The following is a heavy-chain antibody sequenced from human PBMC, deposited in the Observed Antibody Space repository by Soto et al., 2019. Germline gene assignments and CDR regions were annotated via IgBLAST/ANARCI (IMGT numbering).Heavy chain of an antibody. CDR3: ASARPYRVGGDCHAAEYFKH. CDR2: TYVSGST. D-gene: IGHD2-21*02. Sequence: SETLSLTCTVSGDSISSSRYWVWIRQPPGKGLEWIGSTYVSGSTYYTPSLRSRVTISFDTSKNHFSLRLGSVTAADTAVYYCASARPYRVGGDCHAAEYFKHWGQGTVVTVSS. CDR1: GDSISSSRY. V-gene: IGHV4-39*02. J-gene: IGHJ1*01.